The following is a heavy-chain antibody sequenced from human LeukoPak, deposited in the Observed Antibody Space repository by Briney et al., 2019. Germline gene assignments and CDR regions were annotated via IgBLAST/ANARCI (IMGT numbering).Heavy chain of an antibody. J-gene: IGHJ6*02. D-gene: IGHD3-3*01. V-gene: IGHV3-30-3*01. Sequence: GGSLRLSCAASGFTFSSYAMHWVRQAPGKGLEWVAVISYDGSNKYYADSVKGRFTISRDNSKNTLYLQMNSLRAEDTAVYYCARGPYYDFWSGYWTPPHDYGMDVWGQGTTVTVSS. CDR1: GFTFSSYA. CDR2: ISYDGSNK. CDR3: ARGPYYDFWSGYWTPPHDYGMDV.